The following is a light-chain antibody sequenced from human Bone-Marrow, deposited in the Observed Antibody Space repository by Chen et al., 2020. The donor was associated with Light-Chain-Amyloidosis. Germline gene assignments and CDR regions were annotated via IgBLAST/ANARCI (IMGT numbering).Light chain of an antibody. Sequence: SYELTQPPSVSVSPGQTARITCSGDDLPTKYAYWYQQKPGQAPVLGIHRDTERPSGISERFSGSSSGTNATLTISGVQAEDEADYHCQSADSSGTYEVIFGGGTKLTVL. CDR3: QSADSSGTYEVI. J-gene: IGLJ2*01. CDR2: RDT. CDR1: DLPTKY. V-gene: IGLV3-25*03.